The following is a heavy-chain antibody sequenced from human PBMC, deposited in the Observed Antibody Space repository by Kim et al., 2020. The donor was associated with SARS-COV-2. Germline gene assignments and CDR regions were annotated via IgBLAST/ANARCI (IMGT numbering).Heavy chain of an antibody. CDR2: ISSSSSYI. Sequence: GGSLRLSCAASGFTFSSYSMNWVRQAPGKGLEWVSSISSSSSYIYYADSVKGRFTISRDNAKNSLYLQMNSLRAEDTAVYYCARAKGLPYSGFAGYYYGMDVWGQGTTVTVSS. CDR1: GFTFSSYS. CDR3: ARAKGLPYSGFAGYYYGMDV. J-gene: IGHJ6*02. V-gene: IGHV3-21*01. D-gene: IGHD1-26*01.